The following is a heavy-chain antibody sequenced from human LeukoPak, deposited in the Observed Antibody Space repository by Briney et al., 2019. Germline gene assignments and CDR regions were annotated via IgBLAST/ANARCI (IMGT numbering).Heavy chain of an antibody. D-gene: IGHD3-10*01. V-gene: IGHV1-18*01. J-gene: IGHJ4*02. CDR1: GYTFTSYG. CDR3: ARDHYYGSGSYKAKGASVY. CDR2: ISAYNGNT. Sequence: ASVKVSCKASGYTFTSYGISWVRQAPGQGLEWMGWISAYNGNTNYAQKLQGRVTMTTDTSTSTAYMELRSLRSDDTAVYYCARDHYYGSGSYKAKGASVYWGQGTLVIVSS.